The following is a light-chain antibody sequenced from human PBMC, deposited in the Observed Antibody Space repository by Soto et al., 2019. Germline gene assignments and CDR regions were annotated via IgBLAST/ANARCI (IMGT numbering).Light chain of an antibody. J-gene: IGKJ3*01. V-gene: IGKV1-39*01. Sequence: DIQMTQSPSSLSASVGDRVTITCRASQRISNYLNWYQQKVGTAPKVLIYDASALRSGVPSRFSGSGSGTDFTLTISSLQPEDFAPYYCQQSYSSPFTFGPGTKVDIK. CDR1: QRISNY. CDR3: QQSYSSPFT. CDR2: DAS.